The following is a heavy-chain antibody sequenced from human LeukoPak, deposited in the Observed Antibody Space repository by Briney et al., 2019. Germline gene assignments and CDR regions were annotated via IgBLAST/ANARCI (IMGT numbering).Heavy chain of an antibody. CDR3: ARDRGRIAAAAPGYYYMDV. CDR2: IIPIFGTA. D-gene: IGHD6-13*01. CDR1: GGTFSSYA. V-gene: IGHV1-69*05. Sequence: GASVKVSCKASGGTFSSYAISWVRQAPGQGLEWMGGIIPIFGTANYAQKFQGRVTITTDESTSTVYMELSSLRSEDTAVYYCARDRGRIAAAAPGYYYMDVWGKGTTVTVSS. J-gene: IGHJ6*03.